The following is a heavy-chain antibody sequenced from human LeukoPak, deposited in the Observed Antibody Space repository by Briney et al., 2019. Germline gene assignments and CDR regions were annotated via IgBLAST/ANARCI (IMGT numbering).Heavy chain of an antibody. V-gene: IGHV4-39*01. D-gene: IGHD3-10*01. J-gene: IGHJ6*03. Sequence: PSEPLPLTCTVSGGPISSSSYDWGWIRQRPGKGLEWIGSIYYGGSTYYNPSLKGRVTISVDTSKNPFSLKLSSVTAADTAVYYCARGMGSSYYYYYMDVWGKGTTVTISS. CDR1: GGPISSSSYD. CDR3: ARGMGSSYYYYYMDV. CDR2: IYYGGST.